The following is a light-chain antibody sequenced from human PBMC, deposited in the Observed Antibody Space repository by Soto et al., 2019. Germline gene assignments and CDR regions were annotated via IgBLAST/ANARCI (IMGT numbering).Light chain of an antibody. CDR2: HDD. CDR1: SSNIGNNE. J-gene: IGLJ1*01. V-gene: IGLV1-36*01. CDR3: ASWDDSLSGYL. Sequence: QSALTQPPSVSEAPRQRVTISCSGSSSNIGNNEVNWYQQPPGKAPKVLMYHDDLLPSGVSDRFSGSKSGTSASLAISGLQSEDEAYYYCASWDDSLSGYLCGTGTKVTVL.